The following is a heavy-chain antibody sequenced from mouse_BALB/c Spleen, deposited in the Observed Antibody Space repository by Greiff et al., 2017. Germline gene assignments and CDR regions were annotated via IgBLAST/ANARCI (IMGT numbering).Heavy chain of an antibody. CDR1: GDSITSGY. CDR2: ISYSGST. CDR3: ARYGYGSRYYFDY. D-gene: IGHD1-1*01. J-gene: IGHJ2*01. V-gene: IGHV3-8*02. Sequence: EVMLVESGPSLVKPSQTLSLTCSVTGDSITSGYWNWIRKFPGNKLEYMGYISYSGSTYYNPSLKSRISITRDTSKNQYYLQLNSVTTEDTATYYCARYGYGSRYYFDYWGQGTTLTVAS.